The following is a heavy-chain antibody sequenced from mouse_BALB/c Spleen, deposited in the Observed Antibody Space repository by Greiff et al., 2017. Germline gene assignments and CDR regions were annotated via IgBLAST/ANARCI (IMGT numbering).Heavy chain of an antibody. Sequence: DVQLQESGPGLVKPSQSLSLTCTVTGYSITSDYAWNWIRQFPGNKLEWMGYISYSGSTSYNPSLKSRISITRDTSKNQFFLQLNSVTTEDTATYYCARRGELTGTKGYYFDYWGQGTTLTVSS. CDR2: ISYSGST. D-gene: IGHD4-1*01. V-gene: IGHV3-2*02. CDR3: ARRGELTGTKGYYFDY. J-gene: IGHJ2*01. CDR1: GYSITSDYA.